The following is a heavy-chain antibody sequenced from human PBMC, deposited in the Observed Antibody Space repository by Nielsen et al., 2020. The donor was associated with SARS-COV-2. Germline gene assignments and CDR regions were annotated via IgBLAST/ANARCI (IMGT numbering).Heavy chain of an antibody. CDR2: IYYSGST. CDR1: GGSISSSSYY. J-gene: IGHJ4*02. V-gene: IGHV4-39*01. Sequence: SETLSLTCTVSGGSISSSSYYWGWIRQPPGKGLEWIGSIYYSGSTYYNPSLKSRVTISVDTSKNQFSLKLSSVTAADTAVYYCASPTRAVAGYLGFDYWGQGTLVTVSS. CDR3: ASPTRAVAGYLGFDY. D-gene: IGHD6-19*01.